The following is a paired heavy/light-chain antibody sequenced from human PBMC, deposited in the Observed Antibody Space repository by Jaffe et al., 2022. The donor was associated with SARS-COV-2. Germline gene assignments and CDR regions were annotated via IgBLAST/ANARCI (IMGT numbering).Heavy chain of an antibody. CDR1: GYTLPELS. CDR2: FHPEDGET. J-gene: IGHJ4*02. V-gene: IGHV1-24*01. D-gene: IGHD6-13*01. CDR3: ATPLSSYSNSWTPFDY. Sequence: QVHLLQSGAEVKKPGASVKVSCKVSGYTLPELSIHWVRQAPGKGLEWMGGFHPEDGETFYAQKFQGRVTLTEDTSTDTTYMELSSLRSEDTAVYYCATPLSSYSNSWTPFDYWGQGTLVTVSS.
Light chain of an antibody. V-gene: IGKV1-5*03. CDR1: QSITNW. CDR3: QHYNNDPTWT. J-gene: IGKJ1*01. CDR2: RAS. Sequence: DIQMTQSPSTLSASVGDRVTITCRASQSITNWLAWYQQKPGKAPKLLIYRASTLENGVPSRFSGSGSGTDFTLTITGLQPDDFATYYCQHYNNDPTWTFGQGTKVEIK.